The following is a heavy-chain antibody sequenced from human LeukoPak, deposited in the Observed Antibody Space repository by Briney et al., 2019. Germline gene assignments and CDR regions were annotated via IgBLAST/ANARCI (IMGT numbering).Heavy chain of an antibody. Sequence: GSGPTLVKPPQTLMLTCTFSGFSLSTTGVGVGWLRQPPGKALEWLALIYWDDDKRYSPSLKSRLTITKDTSKHQVVLTMTNMDPVDTATYYCAHGVLRYFHFDYWGQGTLVTVSS. CDR3: AHGVLRYFHFDY. CDR1: GFSLSTTGVG. V-gene: IGHV2-5*02. D-gene: IGHD3-9*01. CDR2: IYWDDDK. J-gene: IGHJ4*02.